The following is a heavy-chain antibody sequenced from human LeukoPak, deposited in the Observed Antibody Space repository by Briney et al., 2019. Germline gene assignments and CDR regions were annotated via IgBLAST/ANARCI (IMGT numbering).Heavy chain of an antibody. V-gene: IGHV4-30-4*01. J-gene: IGHJ4*02. CDR2: IYYSGST. CDR3: ARDLLGLRYFDY. Sequence: TPSETLSLTCTVSGGSISSGDYYWSWIRQAPGKGLEWIGYIYYSGSTYYNPSLKSRVTISVDTSKNQFSLKLSSVTAADTAVYYCARDLLGLRYFDYWGQGTLVTVSS. D-gene: IGHD3-16*01. CDR1: GGSISSGDYY.